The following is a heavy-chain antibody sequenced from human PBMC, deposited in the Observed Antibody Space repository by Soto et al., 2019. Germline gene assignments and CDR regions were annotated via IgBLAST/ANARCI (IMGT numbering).Heavy chain of an antibody. Sequence: QVQLVESGGGVVQPGRSLRLSCAASGFTFSSYGMHWVRQAPGRGLEWVAVILSDGSNKYYADSVKGRFTISRDNSKNTLYQQMNSRKPEDRAVYSCAKDRYSYGPPTPAHGGQGTLVTVSP. CDR2: ILSDGSNK. CDR3: AKDRYSYGPPTPAH. V-gene: IGHV3-30*18. CDR1: GFTFSSYG. J-gene: IGHJ4*02. D-gene: IGHD5-18*01.